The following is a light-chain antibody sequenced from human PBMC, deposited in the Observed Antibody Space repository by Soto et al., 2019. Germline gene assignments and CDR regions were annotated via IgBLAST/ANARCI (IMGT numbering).Light chain of an antibody. J-gene: IGKJ1*01. CDR1: QDISNY. Sequence: DIQMTQSPSSLSASVGDRVTITCQASQDISNYLNWYQQKPGKAPKLLIYDATNLETAVPSRFSGSGSGTDFTFSIISLQHEDIATYYCQQYDNLPWTFGQGTKVEIK. CDR3: QQYDNLPWT. V-gene: IGKV1-33*01. CDR2: DAT.